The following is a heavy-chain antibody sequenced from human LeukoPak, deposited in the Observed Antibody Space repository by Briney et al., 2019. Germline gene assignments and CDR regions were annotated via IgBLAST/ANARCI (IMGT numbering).Heavy chain of an antibody. Sequence: GGSLRLSCAASGFTFSSYAMSWVRQAPGKGLEWVSAISGSGGSTYYADPVKGRFTISRDNSKNTLYLQMNSLRAEDTAVYYCATTQTASAMVRGAISPPDRDWGQGTLVTVSS. CDR1: GFTFSSYA. CDR3: ATTQTASAMVRGAISPPDRD. J-gene: IGHJ4*02. V-gene: IGHV3-23*01. CDR2: ISGSGGST. D-gene: IGHD3-10*01.